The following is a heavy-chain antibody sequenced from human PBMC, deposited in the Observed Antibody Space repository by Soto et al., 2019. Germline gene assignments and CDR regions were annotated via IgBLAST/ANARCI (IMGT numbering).Heavy chain of an antibody. D-gene: IGHD3-10*01. CDR2: IIPIFGTA. Sequence: QVQLVQSGAEVKKPGSSVKVSCKASGGTFSSYAISWVRQAPGQGLEWMGGIIPIFGTANYAQKFRGRVTITPDNPPRTATMGLGSLGSGDPAVYSCARNSGDYFNYWGQGTLFTVP. CDR1: GGTFSSYA. V-gene: IGHV1-69*14. CDR3: ARNSGDYFNY. J-gene: IGHJ4*02.